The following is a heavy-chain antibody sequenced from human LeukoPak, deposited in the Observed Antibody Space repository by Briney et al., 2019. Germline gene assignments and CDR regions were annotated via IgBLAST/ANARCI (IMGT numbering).Heavy chain of an antibody. V-gene: IGHV4-34*01. CDR1: GGSFSGYY. Sequence: SETLSLTCAVYGGSFSGYYWSWIRQPPGKGLEWIGEISHCGSTNYNTSLKSRVTISVDTSKNQFSPKPSSVTAADTAVYYCARRTPTYYYYVSGGRYDYWGQGTLVTVSS. J-gene: IGHJ4*02. CDR3: ARRTPTYYYYVSGGRYDY. D-gene: IGHD3-10*01. CDR2: ISHCGST.